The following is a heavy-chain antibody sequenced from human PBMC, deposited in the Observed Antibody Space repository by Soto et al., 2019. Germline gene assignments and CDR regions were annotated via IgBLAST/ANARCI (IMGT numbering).Heavy chain of an antibody. V-gene: IGHV3-33*01. CDR1: GFTFSSYG. D-gene: IGHD3-10*01. CDR2: IWYDGSNK. J-gene: IGHJ4*02. CDR3: ARDRSVYYYGSGSYYFDY. Sequence: QVQLVESGGGVVQPGRSLRLSCAASGFTFSSYGMHWVRQAPGKGLEWVAVIWYDGSNKYYAESVKGRFTISRDNSKNTLYLQMNSLRAEDTAVYYCARDRSVYYYGSGSYYFDYWGQGTLVTVSS.